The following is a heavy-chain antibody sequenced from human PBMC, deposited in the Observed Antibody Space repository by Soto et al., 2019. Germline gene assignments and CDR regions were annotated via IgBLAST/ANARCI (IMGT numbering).Heavy chain of an antibody. D-gene: IGHD6-13*01. V-gene: IGHV1-69*13. CDR3: ATGASSSWHLINWFDP. CDR1: GGTFTSYA. J-gene: IGHJ5*02. Sequence: PEKTSTKAPGGTFTSYAISWVRQAPGQGLEWMGAIIPIFGTANSAQKFQGRVTITADESTSTAYMGLSSLRSEDTAVYYCATGASSSWHLINWFDPCGQGTLVTVS. CDR2: IIPIFGTA.